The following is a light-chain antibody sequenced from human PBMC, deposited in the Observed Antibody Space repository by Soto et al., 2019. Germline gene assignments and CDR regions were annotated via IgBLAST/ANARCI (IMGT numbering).Light chain of an antibody. CDR1: QNIGTL. CDR3: QQDTKYPLS. J-gene: IGKJ2*01. V-gene: IGKV1-5*03. CDR2: KAS. Sequence: DIQMTQSPSTLAASVGYRVTITCRASQNIGTLLAWYQQKPGNAPMFLCYKASNLQCGVRSRFSGSESRAEFTLSSSSLQPDDFATYYCQQDTKYPLSVGQGTNLDIK.